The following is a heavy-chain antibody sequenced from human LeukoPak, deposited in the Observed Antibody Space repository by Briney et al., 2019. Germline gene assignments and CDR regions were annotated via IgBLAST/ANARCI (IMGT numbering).Heavy chain of an antibody. D-gene: IGHD3-22*01. CDR2: ISGGGGTT. V-gene: IGHV3-64*01. J-gene: IGHJ4*02. CDR1: GFSLRKHP. CDR3: ARDCSSGNCRGALDY. Sequence: GGSLRLSCAASGFSLRKHPMHWVRQAPGKGLEFVSAISGGGGTTFYASSVKGRFTISRDSSKNMVVLQMGSLRTDDMGVYFCARDCSSGNCRGALDYWGQGALVTVSS.